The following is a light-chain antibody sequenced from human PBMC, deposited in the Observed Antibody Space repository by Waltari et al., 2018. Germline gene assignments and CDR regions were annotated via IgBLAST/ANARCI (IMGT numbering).Light chain of an antibody. Sequence: DIQLTQSPSSLAASVGDRVTLTSRASQDIGGYLNWYQQQPGKAPKLLIYKTSILNTGVPSRFSGGSSRIDYTLTITNLQPEDIATYYCQYFDNLPMFTFGPGTKVEIK. CDR2: KTS. V-gene: IGKV1-33*01. J-gene: IGKJ2*01. CDR1: QDIGGY. CDR3: QYFDNLPMFT.